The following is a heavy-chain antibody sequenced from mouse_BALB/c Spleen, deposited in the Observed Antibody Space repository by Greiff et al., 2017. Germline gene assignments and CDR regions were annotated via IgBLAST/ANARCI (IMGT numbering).Heavy chain of an antibody. J-gene: IGHJ3*01. CDR1: GFTFSSYG. CDR2: ISSGGSYT. Sequence: EVKVVESGGDLVKPGGSLKLSCAASGFTFSSYGMSWVRQTPDKRLEWVATISSGGSYTYYPDSVKGRFTISRDNAKNTLYLQMSSLKSEDTAMYYCARQGRSGEFAYWGQGTLVTVSA. CDR3: ARQGRSGEFAY. V-gene: IGHV5-6*01.